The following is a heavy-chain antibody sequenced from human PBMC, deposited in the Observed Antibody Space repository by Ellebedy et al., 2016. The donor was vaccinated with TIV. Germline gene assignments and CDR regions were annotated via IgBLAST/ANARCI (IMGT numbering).Heavy chain of an antibody. V-gene: IGHV4-61*01. D-gene: IGHD3-10*01. J-gene: IGHJ4*02. Sequence: SETLSLXXNVSGGSISGTYTSYYLSWIRQPPGKGLERIGYIYYTGTTNYNPSLKSRPTISVDTSKNQFFLKLSSVTAADTAVYYCATVSYNRPGSIIGHFFDYWGQGTLVTVSS. CDR3: ATVSYNRPGSIIGHFFDY. CDR2: IYYTGTT. CDR1: GGSISGTYTSYY.